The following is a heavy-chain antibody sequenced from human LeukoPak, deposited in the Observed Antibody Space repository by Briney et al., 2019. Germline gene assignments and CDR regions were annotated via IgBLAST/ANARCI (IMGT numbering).Heavy chain of an antibody. CDR1: GGSINSYY. J-gene: IGHJ4*02. D-gene: IGHD3-22*01. CDR3: ASTTYDYDTSGHYFLDY. CDR2: IYTSGTT. Sequence: SETLSLTCTVSGGSINSYYWSWIRQPAGKGLEWIGRIYTSGTTNYNPSPKSRVTMSVDTSKNHFSLQLRSVSAADTAVYYCASTTYDYDTSGHYFLDYWGQGSLVTVSS. V-gene: IGHV4-4*07.